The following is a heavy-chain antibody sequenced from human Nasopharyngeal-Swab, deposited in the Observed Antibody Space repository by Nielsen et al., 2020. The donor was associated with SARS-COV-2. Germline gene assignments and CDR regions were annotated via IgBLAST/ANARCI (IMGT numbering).Heavy chain of an antibody. CDR3: ASTLAMVRGVIRDY. D-gene: IGHD3-10*01. Sequence: WIRQPPGKGLEWIRYIYYSGSTYYNPSLKSRVTISVDTSKNQFSLKLSSVTAADTAVYYCASTLAMVRGVIRDYWGQGTLVTVSS. CDR2: IYYSGST. J-gene: IGHJ4*02. V-gene: IGHV4-31*02.